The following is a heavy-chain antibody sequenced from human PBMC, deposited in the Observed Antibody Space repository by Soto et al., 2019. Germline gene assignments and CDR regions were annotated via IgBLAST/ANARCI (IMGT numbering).Heavy chain of an antibody. J-gene: IGHJ4*02. CDR3: CRDTDFDY. CDR1: GCTFSSYA. Sequence: VGSLRLPYAASGCTFSSYAMNWVRQAPGKGLEWVSTISGSGGNTYNADSVKGRFTISRDNSKNTLYLQMSTLRAEDTAVYYCCRDTDFDYRGQGTLVTLSS. CDR2: ISGSGGNT. V-gene: IGHV3-23*01.